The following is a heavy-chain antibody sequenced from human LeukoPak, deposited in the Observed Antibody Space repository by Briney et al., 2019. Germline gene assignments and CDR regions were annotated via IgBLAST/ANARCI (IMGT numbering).Heavy chain of an antibody. J-gene: IGHJ6*02. CDR3: AKPYGSGSYAFYGMDV. CDR2: ISWNSGSI. CDR1: GFTFDDYA. V-gene: IGHV3-9*01. Sequence: PGRSLRLSCAASGFTFDDYAMPWVRQAPGKGLEWVSGISWNSGSIGYADSVKGRFTISRDNAKNSLYLQMNSLRAEDTALYYCAKPYGSGSYAFYGMDVWGQGTTVTVSS. D-gene: IGHD3-10*01.